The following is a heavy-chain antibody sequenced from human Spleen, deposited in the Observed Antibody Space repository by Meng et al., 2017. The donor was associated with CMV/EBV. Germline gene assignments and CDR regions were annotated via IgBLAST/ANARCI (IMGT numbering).Heavy chain of an antibody. CDR1: GYSISSGYY. V-gene: IGHV4-38-2*02. CDR2: IYHSGST. Sequence: SETLSLTCTVSGYSISSGYYWGWIRQPPGKGLEWIGSIYHSGSTYYNPSLKSRVTISVDTSKNQFSLKLSSVTAADTAVYYCATRSSHCSSTSCYTGYFDYWGQGTLVTVSS. CDR3: ATRSSHCSSTSCYTGYFDY. J-gene: IGHJ4*02. D-gene: IGHD2-2*02.